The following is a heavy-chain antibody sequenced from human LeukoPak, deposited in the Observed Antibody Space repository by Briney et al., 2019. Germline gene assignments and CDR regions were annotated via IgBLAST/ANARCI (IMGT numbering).Heavy chain of an antibody. Sequence: PGGSLRLSCAAPGFTLSSYAMHWVRQAPGKGLEWVAVISYDGSNKYYADSVKGRFTISRDNSKNTLYLQMNSLRAEDTAVYYCAKGITAALDYWGQGTLVTVSS. D-gene: IGHD6-13*01. CDR2: ISYDGSNK. J-gene: IGHJ4*02. V-gene: IGHV3-30-3*01. CDR1: GFTLSSYA. CDR3: AKGITAALDY.